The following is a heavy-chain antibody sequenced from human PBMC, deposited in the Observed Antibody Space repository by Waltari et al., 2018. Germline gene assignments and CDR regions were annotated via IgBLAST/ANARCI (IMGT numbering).Heavy chain of an antibody. D-gene: IGHD1-26*01. CDR2: RWYDGSNK. V-gene: IGHV3-33*01. J-gene: IGHJ6*02. Sequence: QVQLVESGGGVVQPGRSLRLSCAASGFTFSSHGMHWVRQAPGRGLEWVAVRWYDGSNKYYADYVKGRFTISRDNSKNTLYLQMNSLRAEDTAVYYCARDYERYYVYYYYGMDVWGQGTMVTVSS. CDR1: GFTFSSHG. CDR3: ARDYERYYVYYYYGMDV.